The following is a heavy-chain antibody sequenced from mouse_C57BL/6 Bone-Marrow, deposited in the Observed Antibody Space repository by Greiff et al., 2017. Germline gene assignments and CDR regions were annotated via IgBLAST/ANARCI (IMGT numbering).Heavy chain of an antibody. D-gene: IGHD2-2*01. Sequence: DVKLVESGGGLVQPGGSLKLSCAASGFTFSDYGLAWVRQAPRKGPEWVAFISNLTYSLYYDDTVTGRFTISRENAKNTRYLEMSSVRSEDTAMYYCARLGYDEWFAYWGQGTLVTVSA. CDR2: ISNLTYSL. CDR3: ARLGYDEWFAY. J-gene: IGHJ3*01. CDR1: GFTFSDYG. V-gene: IGHV5-15*01.